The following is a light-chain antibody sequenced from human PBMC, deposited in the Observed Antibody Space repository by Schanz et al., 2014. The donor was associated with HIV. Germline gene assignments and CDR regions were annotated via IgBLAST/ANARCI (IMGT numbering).Light chain of an antibody. Sequence: QAVVTQESSLTVSPGGTVNLTCGSSTGAVTSGHYAYWFQQKPGQAPRTLIHDTNNRHSWTPARFSGSLLGGKAALTLSGAQPEDEADYYCLLSYSAARQVVFGGGTKLTVL. J-gene: IGLJ2*01. V-gene: IGLV7-46*01. CDR3: LLSYSAARQVV. CDR1: TGAVTSGHY. CDR2: DTN.